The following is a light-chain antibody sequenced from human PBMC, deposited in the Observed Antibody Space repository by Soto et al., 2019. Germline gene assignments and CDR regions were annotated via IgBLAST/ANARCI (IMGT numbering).Light chain of an antibody. J-gene: IGKJ1*01. CDR2: GAS. CDR3: QQYGGSPIT. V-gene: IGKV3-20*01. CDR1: QSVSRR. Sequence: EVVLTQSPGTLSLYPGGRATLSCRASQSVSRRLAWYQQRPGQSPRLLISGASMRASGVPVRFIGSGSGTDFTLTITRLEPEDFAVYYCQQYGGSPITFGLGAKVDI.